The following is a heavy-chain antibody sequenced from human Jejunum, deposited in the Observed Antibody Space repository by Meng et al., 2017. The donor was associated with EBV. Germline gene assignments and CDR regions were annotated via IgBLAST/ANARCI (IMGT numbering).Heavy chain of an antibody. CDR2: TYYRSKWGD. D-gene: IGHD3-16*02. CDR1: GDSISNSGAS. J-gene: IGHJ4*02. V-gene: IGHV6-1*01. Sequence: QVQLQQSGPGLVEPSQTRPRTCAISGDSISNSGASWNWIRQSPSGGLEWLGRTYYRSKWGDDYAESVKGRITISADTSKNHFSLQLNSVTPEDTAVYFCARDYLWAFDYWGQGTLVTVSS. CDR3: ARDYLWAFDY.